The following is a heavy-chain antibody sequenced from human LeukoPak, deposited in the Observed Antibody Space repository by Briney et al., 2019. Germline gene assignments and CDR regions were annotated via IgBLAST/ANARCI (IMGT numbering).Heavy chain of an antibody. D-gene: IGHD3-22*01. CDR2: FDPEDGET. V-gene: IGHV1-24*01. CDR1: GYTLTELS. Sequence: ASVKVSCKVSGYTLTELSMHWVRQAPGKGLEWMGGFDPEDGETIYAQKFQGRVTMTEDTSTDTAYMELSSLRSEGTAVYYCATFIPYYYDSQGFDYWGQGTLVTVSS. CDR3: ATFIPYYYDSQGFDY. J-gene: IGHJ4*02.